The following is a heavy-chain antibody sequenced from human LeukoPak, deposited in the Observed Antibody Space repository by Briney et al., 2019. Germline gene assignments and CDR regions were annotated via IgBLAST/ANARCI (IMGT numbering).Heavy chain of an antibody. CDR1: GFTFSNAW. CDR3: TSQYCSGTSCYPFDY. J-gene: IGHJ4*02. CDR2: IKSKTDGGTT. V-gene: IGHV3-15*01. D-gene: IGHD2-2*01. Sequence: PGGSLRLCCAASGFTFSNAWMSWVRQAPGKGLEWVGRIKSKTDGGTTDYAAPVKGRFTISRDDSKNTLYLQMNSLKTEDTAVYYCTSQYCSGTSCYPFDYWGQGTLVTVSS.